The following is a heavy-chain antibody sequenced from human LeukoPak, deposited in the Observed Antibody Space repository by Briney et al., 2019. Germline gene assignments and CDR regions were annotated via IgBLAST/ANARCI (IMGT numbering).Heavy chain of an antibody. CDR3: ARYGGYYMDV. CDR1: GFTFSSYW. J-gene: IGHJ6*03. D-gene: IGHD4-23*01. CDR2: INQDGNKK. Sequence: GGSLRLSCAVSGFTFSSYWMTWVRQAPGRGLEWVANINQDGNKKYCVDSVKGRFTISRDNAKNSLYQQMNSLRAEDTAVYYCARYGGYYMDVWGKGTTVTVSS. V-gene: IGHV3-7*01.